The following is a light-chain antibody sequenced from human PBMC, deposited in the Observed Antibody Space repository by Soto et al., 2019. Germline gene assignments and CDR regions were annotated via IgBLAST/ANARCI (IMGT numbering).Light chain of an antibody. CDR1: SSDVGSYNL. Sequence: QSALTQPASGSGSPGQSITISCTGTSSDVGSYNLVSWYQQHPGKAPKLMIYDGSKRPSGVSNRFSGSKSVNTASLTSAGLGAEDEADYYCCSYAGSSTWVFGGGTKLTVL. CDR2: DGS. J-gene: IGLJ3*02. V-gene: IGLV2-23*01. CDR3: CSYAGSSTWV.